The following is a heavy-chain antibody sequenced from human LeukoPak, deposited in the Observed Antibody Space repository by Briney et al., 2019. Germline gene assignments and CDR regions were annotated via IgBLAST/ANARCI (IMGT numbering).Heavy chain of an antibody. J-gene: IGHJ4*02. V-gene: IGHV3-23*01. CDR3: AKGSRAVIGGLPLGPGDVVFDY. Sequence: GGSLRLSCAASRFTFNNYAMTWVPPAPGKGVEWVSAISGWGGSTSHADSVKGRFTISRDNHRNTLHLQMSSLRPEDTAVYYCAKGSRAVIGGLPLGPGDVVFDYWGQGTLVTVSS. CDR1: RFTFNNYA. CDR2: ISGWGGST. D-gene: IGHD3-16*01.